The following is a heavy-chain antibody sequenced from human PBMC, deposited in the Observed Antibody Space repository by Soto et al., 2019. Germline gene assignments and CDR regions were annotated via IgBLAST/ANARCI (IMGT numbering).Heavy chain of an antibody. Sequence: ASVKVSCKVSGYTLTELSMHWVRQAPGKGLEWMGNFDAEDGETIYAQKFQGRVTMTEDTSTDTAYMDLGSLRSEDTAVYYCAAESPLTILWGVHYGMDVWGQGTTVTVSS. CDR1: GYTLTELS. CDR3: AAESPLTILWGVHYGMDV. J-gene: IGHJ6*02. V-gene: IGHV1-24*01. CDR2: FDAEDGET. D-gene: IGHD3-10*01.